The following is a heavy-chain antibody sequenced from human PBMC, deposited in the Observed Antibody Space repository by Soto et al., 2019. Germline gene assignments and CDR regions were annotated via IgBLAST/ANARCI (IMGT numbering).Heavy chain of an antibody. D-gene: IGHD1-26*01. CDR2: ISWNSGSI. J-gene: IGHJ4*02. CDR1: GFTFDDYA. V-gene: IGHV3-9*01. Sequence: EVQLVESGGGLVQPGRSLRLSCAASGFTFDDYAMHWVRQAPGKGLEWVSGISWNSGSIGYADSVKGRFTISRDNAKNTLNLEMNSLRAEETALYYCEKAIRYVGTVHYDYWGQGTVVTVSS. CDR3: EKAIRYVGTVHYDY.